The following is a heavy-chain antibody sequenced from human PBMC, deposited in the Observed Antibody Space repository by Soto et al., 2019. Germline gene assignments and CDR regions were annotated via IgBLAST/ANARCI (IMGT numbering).Heavy chain of an antibody. J-gene: IGHJ4*02. V-gene: IGHV3-30*18. CDR2: ISYDGSNK. Sequence: PGGSLRLSCAASGFTFSSYGMHWVRQAPGKGLEWVAVISYDGSNKYYADSVKGRFTISRDNSKNTLYLQMNSLRAEDTAVYYCAKQREYPTGSEYYFDYWGQGTLVTVSS. CDR1: GFTFSSYG. CDR3: AKQREYPTGSEYYFDY. D-gene: IGHD1-1*01.